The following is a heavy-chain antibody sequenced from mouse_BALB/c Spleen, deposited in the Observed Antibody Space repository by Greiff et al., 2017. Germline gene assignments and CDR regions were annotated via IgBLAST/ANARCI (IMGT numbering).Heavy chain of an antibody. CDR2: ISDGGSYT. J-gene: IGHJ4*01. CDR1: GFTFSDYY. Sequence: EVQVVESGGGLVKPGGSLKLSCAASGFTFSDYYMYWVRQTPEKRLEWVATISDGGSYTYYPDSVKGRFTISRDNAKNNLYLQMSSLKSEDTAMYYCARDVLRYAMDYWGQGTSVTVSS. CDR3: ARDVLRYAMDY. D-gene: IGHD1-1*01. V-gene: IGHV5-4*02.